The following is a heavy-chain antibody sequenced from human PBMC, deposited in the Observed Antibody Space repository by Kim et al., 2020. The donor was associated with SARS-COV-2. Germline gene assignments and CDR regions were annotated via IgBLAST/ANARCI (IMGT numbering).Heavy chain of an antibody. D-gene: IGHD5-12*01. J-gene: IGHJ4*02. Sequence: SVKVSCKASGFTFTSSAVQWVRQARGQRLEWIGWIVVGSGNTNYAQKFQERVTITRDMSTSTAYMELSSLRSEDTAVYYCAADRGDGYNPGGYWGQGTLVTVSS. CDR1: GFTFTSSA. CDR3: AADRGDGYNPGGY. V-gene: IGHV1-58*01. CDR2: IVVGSGNT.